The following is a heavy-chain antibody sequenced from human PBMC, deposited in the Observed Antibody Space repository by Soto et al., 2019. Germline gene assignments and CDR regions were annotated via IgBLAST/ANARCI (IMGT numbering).Heavy chain of an antibody. D-gene: IGHD6-19*01. CDR1: GFTFSSYS. CDR3: AGDDGAGYYYYGMDV. Sequence: EVQLVESGGGLVQPGGSLRLSCAASGFTFSSYSMNWVRQAPGKGLEWVSYISSSSSTIYYADSVKGRFTISRDNAKNSRYLQMNSLRDEDTAVYYCAGDDGAGYYYYGMDVWGQGTTVTVSS. V-gene: IGHV3-48*02. J-gene: IGHJ6*02. CDR2: ISSSSSTI.